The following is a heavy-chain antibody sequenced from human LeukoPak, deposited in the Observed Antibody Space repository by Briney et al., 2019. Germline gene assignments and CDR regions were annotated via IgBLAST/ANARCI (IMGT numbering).Heavy chain of an antibody. CDR1: GGSFSGYY. CDR2: INHSGST. V-gene: IGHV4-34*01. J-gene: IGHJ6*03. CDR3: ARGGYCSSTSCYRGVGRYYYYMDV. Sequence: SETLSLTCAVYGGSFSGYYWSWIRQPPGKGLEWIGEINHSGSTNYNPSLKSRVTISVDTSKNQLSLKLSSVTAADTAVYYCARGGYCSSTSCYRGVGRYYYYMDVWGKGTTVTVSS. D-gene: IGHD2-2*02.